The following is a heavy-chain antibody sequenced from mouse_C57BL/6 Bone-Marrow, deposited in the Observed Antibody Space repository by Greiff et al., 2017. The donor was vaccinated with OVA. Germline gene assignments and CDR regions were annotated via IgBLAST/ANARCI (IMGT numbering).Heavy chain of an antibody. CDR1: GFTFSSYA. V-gene: IGHV5-9-1*02. Sequence: EVQLQQSGEGLVKPGGSLKLSCAASGFTFSSYAMSWVRQTPEKRLEWVAYISSGGDYIYYADTVKGRFTISRDNARNTLYLQMSSLKSEDTAMYYCTRVTFYYFDYWGQGTTLTVSS. CDR2: ISSGGDYI. CDR3: TRVTFYYFDY. J-gene: IGHJ2*01. D-gene: IGHD2-13*01.